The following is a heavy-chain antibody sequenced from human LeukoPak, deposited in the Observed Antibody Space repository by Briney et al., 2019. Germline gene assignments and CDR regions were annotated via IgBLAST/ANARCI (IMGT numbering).Heavy chain of an antibody. CDR2: IYYSGST. V-gene: IGHV4-39*07. J-gene: IGHJ4*02. CDR3: ARGQWELLWGFDY. Sequence: NPSETLSLTCTVSGGSISNTFYYWGWIRQPPGKGLEWIGSIYYSGSTYYNPSLKSRVTISVDTSKNQFSLKLSSVTAADTAVYYCARGQWELLWGFDYWGQGTLVTVSS. CDR1: GGSISNTFYY. D-gene: IGHD1-26*01.